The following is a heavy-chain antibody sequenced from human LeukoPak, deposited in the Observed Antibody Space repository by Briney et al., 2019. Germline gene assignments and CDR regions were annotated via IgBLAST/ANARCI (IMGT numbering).Heavy chain of an antibody. V-gene: IGHV4-31*03. Sequence: PSQTLSLTCTVSGGSISSGGYYWSWIRQHPGKGLEWIGYIYYSGSTYYNPSLKSRVTISVDTSKNQFSLKLSSVTAADTAVYYCARLRYCSSTSCYTRFDYWGQGTLVTVPS. CDR3: ARLRYCSSTSCYTRFDY. CDR1: GGSISSGGYY. D-gene: IGHD2-2*02. CDR2: IYYSGST. J-gene: IGHJ4*02.